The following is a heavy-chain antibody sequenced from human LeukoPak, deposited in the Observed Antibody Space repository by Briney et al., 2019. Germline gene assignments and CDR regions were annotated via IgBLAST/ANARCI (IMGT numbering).Heavy chain of an antibody. CDR2: IYTSGST. CDR1: GGSISSGSYY. D-gene: IGHD5-24*01. J-gene: IGHJ3*02. CDR3: ARDPLMATIENAFDI. Sequence: PSQTLSLNCTVSGGSISSGSYYWSWIRQPAGKGLEWIGRIYTSGSTNYNPSLKSRVTISVDTSKNQFSLKLSSVTAADTAVYYCARDPLMATIENAFDIWGQGTMVTVSS. V-gene: IGHV4-61*02.